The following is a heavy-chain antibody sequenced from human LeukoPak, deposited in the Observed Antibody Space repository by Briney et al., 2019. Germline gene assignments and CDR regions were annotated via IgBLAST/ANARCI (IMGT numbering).Heavy chain of an antibody. CDR1: GFSFNSYG. D-gene: IGHD2-15*01. V-gene: IGHV3-23*01. CDR3: ASRDPCSGGTCYALGY. Sequence: GGSLRLSCAASGFSFNSYGMHWVRQAPGKGLEWVSAISSGGTTYYADSVKGRFTISRDNSKDTLYLQMNSLNVDDTAVYYCASRDPCSGGTCYALGYWGQGALVTVSS. J-gene: IGHJ4*02. CDR2: ISSGGTT.